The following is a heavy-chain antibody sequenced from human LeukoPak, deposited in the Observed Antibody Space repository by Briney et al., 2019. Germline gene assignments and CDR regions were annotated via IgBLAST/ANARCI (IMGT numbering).Heavy chain of an antibody. CDR2: INPSGGST. CDR1: GFTFANYV. CDR3: ARQRGGQYGDGFDM. Sequence: GGSLRLSCAASGFTFANYVTHWVRQAPGQGLEWMGIINPSGGSTSYAQKFQGRVIMTRDTSTSTVYMEMSSLRSEDTAVYYCARQRGGQYGDGFDMWGQGTMVTVSS. D-gene: IGHD2-8*01. V-gene: IGHV1-46*01. J-gene: IGHJ3*02.